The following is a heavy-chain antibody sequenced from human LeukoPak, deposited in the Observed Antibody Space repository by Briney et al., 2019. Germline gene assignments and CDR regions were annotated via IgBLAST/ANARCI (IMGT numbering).Heavy chain of an antibody. J-gene: IGHJ6*03. CDR2: INWNGDST. V-gene: IGHV3-20*04. Sequence: GGSLRLSCTASGFTFDDYGMNWVRQAPGKGLEWVSGINWNGDSTGYADSVEGLFTISRDNAKNSLYLQMNSLRAEDTALYYCARVVGSSWCYYYYYMDVWGKGTTVTVSS. D-gene: IGHD6-13*01. CDR3: ARVVGSSWCYYYYYMDV. CDR1: GFTFDDYG.